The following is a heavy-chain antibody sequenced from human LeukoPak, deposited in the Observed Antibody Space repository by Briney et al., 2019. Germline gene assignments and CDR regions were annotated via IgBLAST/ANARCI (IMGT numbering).Heavy chain of an antibody. CDR2: IYYSGST. Sequence: SETLSLTCTVSGGSFSTYYWSWIRQPPGKGLEWIGYIYYSGSTNYNPSLKSRVTISLDTSKNQFSLRLSSVTAADTAVYYCARGTVSMYYMDVWGKGTTVTISS. J-gene: IGHJ6*03. CDR1: GGSFSTYY. V-gene: IGHV4-59*01. D-gene: IGHD5/OR15-5a*01. CDR3: ARGTVSMYYMDV.